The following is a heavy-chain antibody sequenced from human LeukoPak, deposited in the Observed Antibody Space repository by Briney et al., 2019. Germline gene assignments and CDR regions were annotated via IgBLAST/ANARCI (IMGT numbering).Heavy chain of an antibody. V-gene: IGHV4-4*09. J-gene: IGHJ4*02. Sequence: PSETLSLTCAVSGASFTSYHWTWIRQPPGKGLEWIGDNYPGETIRYNPSLESRVTISVDTSKNQFSLMLNSVTAADTAVYYCARHVAHSSQIDSWGLGTLVTVSS. CDR2: NYPGETI. CDR1: GASFTSYH. D-gene: IGHD6-6*01. CDR3: ARHVAHSSQIDS.